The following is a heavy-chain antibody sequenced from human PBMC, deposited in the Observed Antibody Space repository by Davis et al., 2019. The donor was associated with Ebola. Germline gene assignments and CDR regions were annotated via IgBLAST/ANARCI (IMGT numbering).Heavy chain of an antibody. CDR2: IKQDGSDK. Sequence: GESLKISCAASGFTFSSYWMSWVCQAPGKGLEWVANIKQDGSDKNYVDSVKGRFTISRDNAKNSLYLQMNSLRAEDTAVYYCARDSGWSGVVSWGQGTLVTVSS. D-gene: IGHD6-19*01. V-gene: IGHV3-7*03. CDR3: ARDSGWSGVVS. J-gene: IGHJ5*01. CDR1: GFTFSSYW.